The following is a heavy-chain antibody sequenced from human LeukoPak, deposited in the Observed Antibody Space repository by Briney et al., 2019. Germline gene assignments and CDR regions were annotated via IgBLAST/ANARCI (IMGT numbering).Heavy chain of an antibody. D-gene: IGHD4-23*01. CDR2: ISGSGG. Sequence: GGSLRLSCAASGFIFSNYAMNWVRQAPGKGLEWVSGISGSGGYYADSVKGRFTISRDNSKNTLYLQMNSLRAEDTAVYYCARADYGGPNEFDYWGQGTLVTVSS. CDR3: ARADYGGPNEFDY. J-gene: IGHJ4*02. CDR1: GFIFSNYA. V-gene: IGHV3-23*01.